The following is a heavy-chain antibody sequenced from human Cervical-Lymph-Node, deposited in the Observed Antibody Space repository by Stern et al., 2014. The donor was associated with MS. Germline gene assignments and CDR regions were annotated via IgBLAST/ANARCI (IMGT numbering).Heavy chain of an antibody. J-gene: IGHJ5*02. Sequence: VQLEESGSGLVRPSQTLSLTCTASGGSVSSGGYTWSRLRQAPGQGLEWIGYIFEDETSYSNPVPKSRTTLSIDSSKNKFSLRLSSMAAADTALYYCARVVRFLEWVPFDPWGQGILVTVSS. CDR1: GGSVSSGGYT. CDR3: ARVVRFLEWVPFDP. V-gene: IGHV4-30-2*01. CDR2: IFEDETS. D-gene: IGHD3-3*01.